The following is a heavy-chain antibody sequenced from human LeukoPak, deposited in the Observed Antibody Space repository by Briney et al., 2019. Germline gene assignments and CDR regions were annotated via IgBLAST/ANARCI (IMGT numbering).Heavy chain of an antibody. D-gene: IGHD3-22*01. J-gene: IGHJ4*02. CDR1: GFTFSYYY. V-gene: IGHV3-11*04. CDR3: AKTQYYYDSSGYYENYYFDY. Sequence: GGSLRLSCAASGFTFSYYYMSWIRQAPGKGLEWVSYISSSGSTIYYADSVKGRFTISRDNAKNSLYLQMNSLRAEDTAVYYCAKTQYYYDSSGYYENYYFDYWGQGTLVTVSS. CDR2: ISSSGSTI.